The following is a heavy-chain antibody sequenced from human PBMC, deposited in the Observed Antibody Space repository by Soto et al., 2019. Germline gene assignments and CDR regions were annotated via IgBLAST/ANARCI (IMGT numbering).Heavy chain of an antibody. CDR3: ARSRAYYYDSSGLLFDY. V-gene: IGHV4-30-4*01. CDR1: GGSISSGDYY. Sequence: SETLSLTCTVSGGSISSGDYYWTWIRQPPGKGLEWIGYIYYSGSTYYNPSLKSRVTISVDTSKNQFSLKLSSVTAADTAVYYCARSRAYYYDSSGLLFDYWGQGTLVTVFS. CDR2: IYYSGST. J-gene: IGHJ4*02. D-gene: IGHD3-22*01.